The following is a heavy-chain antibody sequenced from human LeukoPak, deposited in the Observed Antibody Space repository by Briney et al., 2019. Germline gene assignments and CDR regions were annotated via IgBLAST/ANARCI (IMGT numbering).Heavy chain of an antibody. Sequence: SETLSLTCAVYGGSFSGYYWSWIRQSPEKGLEWIGEIHPGGSIEYNPSLNSRVTMSIDTSKNQFSLRMNSVTAADAAVYYCARGTAGWADWGQGTLVTVSS. V-gene: IGHV4-34*01. D-gene: IGHD6-19*01. CDR3: ARGTAGWAD. J-gene: IGHJ4*02. CDR2: IHPGGSI. CDR1: GGSFSGYY.